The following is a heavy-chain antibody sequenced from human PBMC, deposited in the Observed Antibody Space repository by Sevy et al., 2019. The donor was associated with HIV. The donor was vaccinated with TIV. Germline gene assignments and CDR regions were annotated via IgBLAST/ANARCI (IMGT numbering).Heavy chain of an antibody. CDR2: ISGSGGST. V-gene: IGHV3-23*01. Sequence: GGSLRLSCAASGFTFSNYAMSWVRQAPGKGLEWVSAISGSGGSTFYTDSVKGRFIISRDNSKNTLYLQMNSLRAEDXXXXXXXXXXXXXXYAGHFDYWGQGTLVTVSS. CDR1: GFTFSNYA. J-gene: IGHJ4*02. CDR3: XXXXXXXXYAGHFDY. D-gene: IGHD2-8*01.